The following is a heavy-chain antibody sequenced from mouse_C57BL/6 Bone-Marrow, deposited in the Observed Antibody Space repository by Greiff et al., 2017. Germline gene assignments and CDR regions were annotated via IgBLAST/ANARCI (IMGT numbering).Heavy chain of an antibody. CDR2: ILPGSGST. J-gene: IGHJ3*01. D-gene: IGHD1-1*01. Sequence: LVESGAELMKPGASVTLSCKATGYTFTGYWIEWVKQRPGHGLAWIGEILPGSGSTNYNEKFKGKATFTEDTSANTAYMQLSSLTTEDSDIYYWARWTTGFAYGGQGTLVTVSA. CDR3: ARWTTGFAY. V-gene: IGHV1-9*01. CDR1: GYTFTGYW.